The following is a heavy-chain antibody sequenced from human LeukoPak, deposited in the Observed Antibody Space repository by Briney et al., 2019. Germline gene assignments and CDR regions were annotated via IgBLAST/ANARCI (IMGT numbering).Heavy chain of an antibody. CDR3: ARLEVAGPNYYYYYGMDV. D-gene: IGHD6-19*01. Sequence: SETLSLTCTVSGGSISSYYWSWIRQPPGKGLEWIGYIYYSGSTNYNPSLKSRVTISVDTSKNQFSLKLSSVTAADTAVYYCARLEVAGPNYYYYYGMDVWGQGTTVTVSS. V-gene: IGHV4-59*01. CDR2: IYYSGST. CDR1: GGSISSYY. J-gene: IGHJ6*02.